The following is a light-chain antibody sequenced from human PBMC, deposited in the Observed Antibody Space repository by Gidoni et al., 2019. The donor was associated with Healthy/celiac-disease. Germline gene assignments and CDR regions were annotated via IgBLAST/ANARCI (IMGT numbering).Light chain of an antibody. CDR1: QSVSSN. J-gene: IGKJ1*01. CDR3: QQYNNWPPKP. Sequence: EIVMTQSPATLSVSPGERATLSCRASQSVSSNLAWYQQKPGQAPRLLIYGASTRATGIPARFSGSGSGTEFTLTISSLQSEDFAVYYCQQYNNWPPKPFXXXTKVEIK. CDR2: GAS. V-gene: IGKV3-15*01.